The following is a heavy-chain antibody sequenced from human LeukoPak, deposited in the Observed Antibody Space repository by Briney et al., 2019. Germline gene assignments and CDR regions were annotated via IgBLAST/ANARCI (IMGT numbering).Heavy chain of an antibody. CDR2: IYPSTGST. CDR1: GYTFTNYY. J-gene: IGHJ6*03. D-gene: IGHD5-18*01. V-gene: IGHV1-46*01. Sequence: ASVKVSCKASGYTFTNYYMHWVRQAPGQGLEWVGIIYPSTGSTSYAQRFQGRVTMTRDTSTSTVYMEVNSLRSEDTAVYYCARNRPSWSKPAMVLMGDPGYYYMDVWGKGTTVTVSS. CDR3: ARNRPSWSKPAMVLMGDPGYYYMDV.